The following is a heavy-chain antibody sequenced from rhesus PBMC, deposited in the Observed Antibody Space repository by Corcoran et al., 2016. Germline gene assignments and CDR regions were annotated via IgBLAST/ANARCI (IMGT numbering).Heavy chain of an antibody. CDR2: IYGSGSST. CDR1: GGSISSSY. V-gene: IGHV4-169*02. J-gene: IGHJ4*01. Sequence: QLQLQESGPGLVKPSETLSVTCAVSGGSISSSYWRWIRQAPGKGLEWIGYIYGSGSSTNYNPALKSRVTLSVDTSKNQLSLKLSSVAAADTAVYYCASEQSFDYWGQGVLVTVSS. CDR3: ASEQSFDY.